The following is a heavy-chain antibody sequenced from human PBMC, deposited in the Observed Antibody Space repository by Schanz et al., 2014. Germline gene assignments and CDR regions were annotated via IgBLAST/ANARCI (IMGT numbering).Heavy chain of an antibody. Sequence: QVQLQESGPGLVKPSETLSLTCTVSGGSISSYYWTWIRQHPGKGLEWIGYIYFSGATYINPSLEGRVIISVDTSETQFSLQLTSVTAADTAVYFCARGRHLGGTPYFDYWGRGSLVSVSS. D-gene: IGHD1-7*01. CDR1: GGSISSYY. J-gene: IGHJ4*02. CDR3: ARGRHLGGTPYFDY. V-gene: IGHV4-59*06. CDR2: IYFSGAT.